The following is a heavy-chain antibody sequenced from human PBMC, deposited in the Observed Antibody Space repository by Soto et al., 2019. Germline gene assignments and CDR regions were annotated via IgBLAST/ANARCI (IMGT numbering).Heavy chain of an antibody. CDR2: ISSSGSTI. V-gene: IGHV3-48*03. J-gene: IGHJ6*02. CDR3: ASITLLEESGMDV. Sequence: EVQLVESGGGLVQPGGSLRLSCAASGFTFSSYEMNWVRQAPGKGLERVSYISSSGSTIYYADSVKGRFTISRDNAKNSLYLQMNSLRAEDTAVYYCASITLLEESGMDVWGQGTTVTVSS. CDR1: GFTFSSYE. D-gene: IGHD3-16*01.